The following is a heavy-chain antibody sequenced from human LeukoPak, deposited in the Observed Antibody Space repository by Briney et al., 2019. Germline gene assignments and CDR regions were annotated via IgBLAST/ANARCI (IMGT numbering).Heavy chain of an antibody. V-gene: IGHV1-2*02. CDR2: INPNSGGT. D-gene: IGHD3-3*01. CDR3: ARDGRPQIFGVVINGYYYYCGMDV. CDR1: GYTFTGYY. Sequence: GASVKVSCKASGYTFTGYYMHWVRQAPGQGLEWMGWINPNSGGTNYAQKFQGRVTMTRDTSISTAYMELSRLRSDDTAVYYCARDGRPQIFGVVINGYYYYCGMDVWGQGTTVTVSS. J-gene: IGHJ6*02.